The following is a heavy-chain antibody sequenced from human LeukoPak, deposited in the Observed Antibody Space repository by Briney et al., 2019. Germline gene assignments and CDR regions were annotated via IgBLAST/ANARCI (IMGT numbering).Heavy chain of an antibody. Sequence: ASVKVSRKASGYTFTSYGISWVRQAPGQGLEWMGWISAYNGNTNYAQKLQGRVTMTTDTSTSTAYMELRSLRSDDTAVYYCARVNIVVVPAAYNWLDPWGQGTLVTVPS. CDR1: GYTFTSYG. CDR2: ISAYNGNT. D-gene: IGHD2-2*01. V-gene: IGHV1-18*01. CDR3: ARVNIVVVPAAYNWLDP. J-gene: IGHJ5*02.